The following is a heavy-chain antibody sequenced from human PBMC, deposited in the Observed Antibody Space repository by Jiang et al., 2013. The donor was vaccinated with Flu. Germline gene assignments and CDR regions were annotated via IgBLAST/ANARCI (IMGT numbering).Heavy chain of an antibody. CDR1: GVSISSGSDY. CDR3: ARNPARKIVLMTYALASFDY. CDR2: IFYSGST. Sequence: GPGLVKLSETLSLTCTVSGVSISSGSDYWGWIRQPPGKGPEWIASIFYSGSTYYNPSLRSRLTVSVDTSRNHFSLKLRSVTAADTAVYYCARNPARKIVLMTYALASFDYWGQGTLVTV. J-gene: IGHJ4*02. D-gene: IGHD2-8*01. V-gene: IGHV4-39*02.